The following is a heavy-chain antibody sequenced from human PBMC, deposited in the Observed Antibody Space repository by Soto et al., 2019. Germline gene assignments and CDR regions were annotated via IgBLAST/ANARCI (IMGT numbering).Heavy chain of an antibody. CDR1: GFTFSSYA. V-gene: IGHV3-23*01. CDR2: ISGSGGST. CDR3: AKTTRYYYDSSGYYYPDFDY. D-gene: IGHD3-22*01. J-gene: IGHJ4*02. Sequence: EVQLLESGGGLVQPGGSLRLSCAASGFTFSSYAMSWVRQAPGKGLEWVSAISGSGGSTYYADSVKGRFTISRDNSKNTLYLQMNSLRAEDTAVYYCAKTTRYYYDSSGYYYPDFDYWGQGTLVTVSS.